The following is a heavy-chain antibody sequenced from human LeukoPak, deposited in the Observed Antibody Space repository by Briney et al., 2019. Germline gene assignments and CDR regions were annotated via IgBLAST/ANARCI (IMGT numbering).Heavy chain of an antibody. CDR3: ARGPTVVQLERRRWGAFDI. D-gene: IGHD1-1*01. Sequence: ASVKVSCKASGYSFSGYDINWVRQAPGQGLEWMGIINPSGGSTSYAQKFQGRVTMTRDMSTSTVYMELSSLRSEDTAVYYCARGPTVVQLERRRWGAFDIWGQGTMVTVSS. CDR2: INPSGGST. J-gene: IGHJ3*02. CDR1: GYSFSGYD. V-gene: IGHV1-46*01.